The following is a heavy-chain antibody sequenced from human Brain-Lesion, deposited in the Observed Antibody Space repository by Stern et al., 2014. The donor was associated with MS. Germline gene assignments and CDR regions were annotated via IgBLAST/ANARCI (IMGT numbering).Heavy chain of an antibody. CDR1: GYILTGYY. CDR2: INPNTGGP. D-gene: IGHD3-3*01. Sequence: VQLVESGAEVKKPGASVKVSCKTSGYILTGYYIHWVRQAPGQGLEWMAWINPNTGGPKYAQKFQGRVTMSRDTSISTAYVELSSLTSDDTAVYYCARDQRGITIFGVVTDYYYLGMDVWGQGTTVTVSS. J-gene: IGHJ6*02. V-gene: IGHV1-2*02. CDR3: ARDQRGITIFGVVTDYYYLGMDV.